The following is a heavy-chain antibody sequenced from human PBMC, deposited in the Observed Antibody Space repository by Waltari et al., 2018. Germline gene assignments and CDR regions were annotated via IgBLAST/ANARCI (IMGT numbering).Heavy chain of an antibody. CDR2: ISPIFGTA. CDR1: GGTFSSYA. Sequence: QVQLVQSGAEVKKPGSSVKVSCKASGGTFSSYAISWVRQAPGQGLEWMGRISPIFGTANYAQKFQGRVTITADKSTSTAYMELSSLRSEDTAVYYCARDPIVVVPAAIRDWYFDLWGRGTLVTVSS. D-gene: IGHD2-2*01. V-gene: IGHV1-69*08. J-gene: IGHJ2*01. CDR3: ARDPIVVVPAAIRDWYFDL.